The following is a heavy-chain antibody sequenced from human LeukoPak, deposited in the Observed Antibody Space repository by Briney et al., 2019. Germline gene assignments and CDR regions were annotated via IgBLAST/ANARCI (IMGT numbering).Heavy chain of an antibody. Sequence: SETLSLTCAVYGGSFSDYYWSWIRQPPGKGLEWIGEINHSGSTNYNPSLKSRVTISVDTSKNQFSLKLSSVTAADTAVYYCARHDSCSSTSCNHYYYYYMDVWGKGTTVTVSS. CDR2: INHSGST. J-gene: IGHJ6*03. CDR3: ARHDSCSSTSCNHYYYYYMDV. D-gene: IGHD2-2*01. CDR1: GGSFSDYY. V-gene: IGHV4-34*01.